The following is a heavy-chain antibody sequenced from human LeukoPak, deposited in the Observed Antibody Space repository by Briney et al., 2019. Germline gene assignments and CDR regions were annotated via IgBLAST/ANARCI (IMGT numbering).Heavy chain of an antibody. D-gene: IGHD3-22*01. CDR2: IKQDGSEK. J-gene: IGHJ4*02. CDR3: TRDPDSSGYDYYFDY. CDR1: GFTFSSYW. V-gene: IGHV3-7*03. Sequence: GGSLRLSCAASGFTFSSYWMSWVRQAPGKGLEWVANIKQDGSEKDYVDSVKGRFTISRDNAKNSLYLQMSSLRAEDTAIYYCTRDPDSSGYDYYFDYWGQGTLVTVSS.